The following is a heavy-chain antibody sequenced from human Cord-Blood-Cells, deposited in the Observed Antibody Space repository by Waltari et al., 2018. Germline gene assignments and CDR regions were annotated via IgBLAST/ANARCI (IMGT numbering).Heavy chain of an antibody. Sequence: EVQLLESGGGLVQPGGSLRLSCAASGFTFRSYAMRWVRQGPWKGLEWVSAISGSGGSTYYADSVKGRFTISRDNSKNTLYLQMNSLRAEDTAVYYCAKVQRGSSSWVDYWGQGTLVTVSS. V-gene: IGHV3-23*01. CDR2: ISGSGGST. CDR3: AKVQRGSSSWVDY. J-gene: IGHJ4*02. CDR1: GFTFRSYA. D-gene: IGHD6-13*01.